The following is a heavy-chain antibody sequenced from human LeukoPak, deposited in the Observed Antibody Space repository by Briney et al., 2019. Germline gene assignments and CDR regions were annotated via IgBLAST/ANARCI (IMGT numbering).Heavy chain of an antibody. Sequence: GGSLRLSCAASGFTFTTYAMTWVRQSPGKGLEWVSSTSCSCRNKYYADSVKGRFTISRDNSKNTLYLQMNSLRDEDTAIYYCAKDPGANSYGSFDNWGQGTLVTVSS. CDR3: AKDPGANSYGSFDN. J-gene: IGHJ4*02. CDR2: TSCSCRNK. V-gene: IGHV3-23*01. D-gene: IGHD4/OR15-4a*01. CDR1: GFTFTTYA.